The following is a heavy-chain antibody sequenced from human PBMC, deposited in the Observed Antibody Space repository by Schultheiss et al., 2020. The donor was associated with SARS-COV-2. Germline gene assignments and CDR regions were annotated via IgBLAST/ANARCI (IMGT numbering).Heavy chain of an antibody. D-gene: IGHD3-22*01. Sequence: GGSLRLSCAASGFTFSSYSMNWVRQAPGKGLEWVSYISSSSSTIYYADSVKGRFTISRDNAKNSLYLQMNSLRDEDTAVYYCAPDYYDSSGYFYYFDYWGQGTLVTVSS. CDR1: GFTFSSYS. CDR2: ISSSSSTI. V-gene: IGHV3-48*02. J-gene: IGHJ4*02. CDR3: APDYYDSSGYFYYFDY.